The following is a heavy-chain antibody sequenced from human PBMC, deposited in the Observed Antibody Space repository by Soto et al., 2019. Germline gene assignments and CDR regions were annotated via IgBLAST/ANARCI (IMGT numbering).Heavy chain of an antibody. CDR2: ISGSGGST. CDR3: AKDLDILTGYYTPRDFYYYYGMDV. V-gene: IGHV3-23*01. Sequence: LRLSCAASGFTFSSYAMSWVRQAPGKGLEWVSAISGSGGSTYYADSVKGRFTISRDNSKNTLYLQMNSLRAEDTAVYYCAKDLDILTGYYTPRDFYYYYGMDVWGQGTTVTVSS. J-gene: IGHJ6*02. CDR1: GFTFSSYA. D-gene: IGHD3-9*01.